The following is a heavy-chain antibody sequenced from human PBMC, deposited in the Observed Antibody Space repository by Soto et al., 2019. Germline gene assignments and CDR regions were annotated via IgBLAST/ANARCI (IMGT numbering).Heavy chain of an antibody. CDR2: INHSGST. V-gene: IGHV4-39*07. Sequence: SETLSLTCTVSGDSISSNSHYWGWIRQPPGKGLEWIGEINHSGSTNYNPSLKSRVTISVDTSKNQFSLKLSSVTAADTAVYYCASIFPHYDILTGYYHSRYNWFDPWSQGTLVTVSS. CDR1: GDSISSNSHY. D-gene: IGHD3-9*01. CDR3: ASIFPHYDILTGYYHSRYNWFDP. J-gene: IGHJ5*02.